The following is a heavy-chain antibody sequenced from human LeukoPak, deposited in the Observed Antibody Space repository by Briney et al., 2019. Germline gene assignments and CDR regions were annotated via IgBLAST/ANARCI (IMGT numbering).Heavy chain of an antibody. CDR1: GFTFGNYG. CDR3: ARDLSGVTGYTYGRGIDY. Sequence: GGSLRLSCAASGFTFGNYGMSWVRQAPGKGLEGVANIKKDGSEKYYVDSVKGRFTISRDNAKTSLYLQMNSLRAEDTAVYYCARDLSGVTGYTYGRGIDYWGQGTLVTVSS. D-gene: IGHD5-18*01. J-gene: IGHJ4*02. CDR2: IKKDGSEK. V-gene: IGHV3-7*01.